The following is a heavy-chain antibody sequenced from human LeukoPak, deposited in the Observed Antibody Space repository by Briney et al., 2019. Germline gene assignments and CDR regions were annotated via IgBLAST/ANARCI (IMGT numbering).Heavy chain of an antibody. Sequence: ASVKVSCKASGYTFTSYGISWVRQAPGQGLEWMGWISAYNGNTNYAQKLQGRVTMTTDTSTSTAYMELRSLRSDDTAVYYCARRTSAVGATGFDYWGQGTLVTVSS. CDR3: ARRTSAVGATGFDY. J-gene: IGHJ4*02. CDR2: ISAYNGNT. D-gene: IGHD1-26*01. CDR1: GYTFTSYG. V-gene: IGHV1-18*01.